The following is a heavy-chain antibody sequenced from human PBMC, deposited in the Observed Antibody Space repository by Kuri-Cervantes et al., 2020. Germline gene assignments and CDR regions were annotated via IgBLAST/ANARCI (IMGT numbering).Heavy chain of an antibody. CDR3: ARHYCAGGSCYSSRWFDP. CDR2: IYWDDDK. V-gene: IGHV2-5*05. Sequence: SGPTLVKPTQTLTLTCTFSGFSLSTSGVGVGWIRQPPGKALEWLALIYWDDDKRYGPSLKSRLTITKDTSKNQVVLTMTNMDPVDTATYYCARHYCAGGSCYSSRWFDPWGQGSLVTVSS. J-gene: IGHJ5*02. D-gene: IGHD2-15*01. CDR1: GFSLSTSGVG.